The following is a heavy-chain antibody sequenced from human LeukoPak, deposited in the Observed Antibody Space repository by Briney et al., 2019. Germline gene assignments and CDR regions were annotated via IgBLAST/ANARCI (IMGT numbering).Heavy chain of an antibody. Sequence: SETLSLTCTVSGGSISSSSYYWGWIRQPPGKGLEWIGSIYYSGSTYYNPSLQSRVAISVDTSKNQFSLRLRSVTAADTAVYYCARDYIMFDYYYMDVWGRGTTVTVSS. CDR3: ARDYIMFDYYYMDV. D-gene: IGHD2-8*01. CDR1: GGSISSSSYY. CDR2: IYYSGST. J-gene: IGHJ6*03. V-gene: IGHV4-39*07.